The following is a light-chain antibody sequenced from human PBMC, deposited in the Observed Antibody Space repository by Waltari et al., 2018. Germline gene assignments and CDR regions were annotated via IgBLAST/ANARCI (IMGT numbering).Light chain of an antibody. CDR3: QQYNGYPYT. CDR1: QRISSW. J-gene: IGKJ2*01. CDR2: KAS. V-gene: IGKV1-5*03. Sequence: DIQMTQSPSTLSASVGDRVTITCRARQRISSWLAWYQQEPGKAPKLLIYKASSLETGVPSRFSGSGSGTEFTLTISSLQPDDFATYYCQQYNGYPYTFGQGTKLEI.